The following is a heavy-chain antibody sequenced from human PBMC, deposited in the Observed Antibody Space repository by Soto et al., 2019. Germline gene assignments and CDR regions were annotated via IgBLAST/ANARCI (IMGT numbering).Heavy chain of an antibody. CDR1: GYTFSNFG. CDR2: ISPYNGHT. V-gene: IGHV1-18*01. Sequence: QVQLVQSGGAVKKPGASVKVSCKASGYTFSNFGLSWVRQAPGHGLDLMGWISPYNGHTNYARKLQGRLTMPTDTSTGTAYMELRRLRSDDTAVYYCARDRLGVSVTGGCFDSCGQVHLVTLSS. CDR3: ARDRLGVSVTGGCFDS. J-gene: IGHJ4*02. D-gene: IGHD2-8*01.